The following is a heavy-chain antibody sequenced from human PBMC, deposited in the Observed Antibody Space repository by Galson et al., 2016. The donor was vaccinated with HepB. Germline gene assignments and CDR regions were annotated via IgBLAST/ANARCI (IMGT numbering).Heavy chain of an antibody. CDR2: DSMDGRRK. CDR1: GFTFSGYG. Sequence: SLRLSCAGSGFTFSGYGMHWVRQAPGKGLEWVAADSMDGRRKFYADSVKGRFTISRDNSNNILFLQMSSLRADDTAVYFCAKRHEYCPPVGCSVDYWGQGTLVSVSS. V-gene: IGHV3-30*18. J-gene: IGHJ4*02. CDR3: AKRHEYCPPVGCSVDY. D-gene: IGHD2/OR15-2a*01.